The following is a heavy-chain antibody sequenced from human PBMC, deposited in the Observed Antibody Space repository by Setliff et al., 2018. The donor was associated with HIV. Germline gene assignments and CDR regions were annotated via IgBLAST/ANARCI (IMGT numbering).Heavy chain of an antibody. CDR2: IYYSGST. V-gene: IGHV4-30-4*08. CDR1: GGSISSGDYY. J-gene: IGHJ6*02. Sequence: SETLSLTCTVSGGSISSGDYYWSWIRQPPGKGLEWIGYIYYSGSTYYNPSLKSRVTISVDTSKNQFSLKLSSVTAADTAVYYCARDHCSSSGCYEYSYYGMDVWGQGTTVTVSS. D-gene: IGHD2-2*01. CDR3: ARDHCSSSGCYEYSYYGMDV.